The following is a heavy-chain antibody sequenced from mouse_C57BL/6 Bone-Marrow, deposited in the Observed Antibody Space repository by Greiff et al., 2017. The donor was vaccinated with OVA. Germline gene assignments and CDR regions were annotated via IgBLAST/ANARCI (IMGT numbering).Heavy chain of an antibody. Sequence: VQLQQPGAELVRPGSSVKLSCKASGYTFTSYWMDWVKQRPGQGLEWIGNIYPSDSETHYNQKFKDKATLTVDKSSSTAYMQLSSLTSEDSAVYYCARGGISWFAYWGQGTLVTVSA. V-gene: IGHV1-61*01. CDR1: GYTFTSYW. CDR3: ARGGISWFAY. J-gene: IGHJ3*01. CDR2: IYPSDSET.